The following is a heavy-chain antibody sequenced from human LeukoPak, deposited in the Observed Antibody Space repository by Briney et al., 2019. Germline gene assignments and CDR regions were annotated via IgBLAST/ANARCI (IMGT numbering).Heavy chain of an antibody. CDR2: IIPMLGVA. CDR1: GGTFSNYA. V-gene: IGHV1-69*04. CDR3: ARGRGRFRAYEYYYYMDV. Sequence: SVKVSCKASGGTFSNYAFTWVRQAPGQGLEWMGRIIPMLGVANNAQKFQDRVTITADKSTTTAYMELSSLRSEDTAVYYCARGRGRFRAYEYYYYMDVWGEGTPVTVSS. D-gene: IGHD3-10*01. J-gene: IGHJ6*03.